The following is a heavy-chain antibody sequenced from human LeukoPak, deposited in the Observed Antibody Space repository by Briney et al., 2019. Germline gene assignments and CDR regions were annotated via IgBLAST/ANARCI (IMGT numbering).Heavy chain of an antibody. J-gene: IGHJ1*01. CDR3: ARRLLGYCSGGSCYSGYFQH. D-gene: IGHD2-15*01. Sequence: KPSETLSLTCAVYGGSFSGYYWSWIRQPPGKGLEWIGEINHSGSTNSNPSLKSRVTISVDTSKNQFSLKLSSVTAADTAVYYCARRLLGYCSGGSCYSGYFQHWGQGTLVTVSS. V-gene: IGHV4-34*01. CDR1: GGSFSGYY. CDR2: INHSGST.